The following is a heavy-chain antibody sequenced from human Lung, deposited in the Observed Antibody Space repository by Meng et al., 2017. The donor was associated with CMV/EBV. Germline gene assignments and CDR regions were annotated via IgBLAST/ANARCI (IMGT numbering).Heavy chain of an antibody. CDR2: IKQDGSEK. CDR3: ARDPRGINIVLVHNGMEV. CDR1: GFTFSSYW. J-gene: IGHJ6*02. D-gene: IGHD2/OR15-2a*01. V-gene: IGHV3-7*01. Sequence: GGSLRLXCAASGFTFSSYWMSWVRQAPGKGLEWVANIKQDGSEKYYVDSVKGRFTISRDNAKNSLYLQMNSLRAEDTAVYYCARDPRGINIVLVHNGMEVWXQGTXVTVSS.